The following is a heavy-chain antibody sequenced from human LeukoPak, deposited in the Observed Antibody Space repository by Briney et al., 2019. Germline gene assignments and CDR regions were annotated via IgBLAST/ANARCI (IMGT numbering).Heavy chain of an antibody. J-gene: IGHJ4*02. CDR2: IRSKANSYAT. Sequence: GGSLRLSCATSGFTFSGSAIHWVRQASGKGLEWVGRIRSKANSYATTDVASVRGRFSISRDDSKYTAYLQMNSLKTEDTAVYYCTRPSYDSSVSGVVYWGQGTLVTVSS. D-gene: IGHD3-22*01. V-gene: IGHV3-73*01. CDR1: GFTFSGSA. CDR3: TRPSYDSSVSGVVY.